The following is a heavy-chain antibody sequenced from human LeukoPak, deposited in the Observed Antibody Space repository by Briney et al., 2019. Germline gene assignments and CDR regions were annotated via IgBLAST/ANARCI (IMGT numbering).Heavy chain of an antibody. CDR1: GFTFSNYA. D-gene: IGHD6-6*01. V-gene: IGHV3-21*01. CDR3: ARESGSSRFFDY. Sequence: PGGSLRLSCEASGFTFSNYAMSWVRQAPGKGLEWVSSISSSSSYIYYADSVKGRFTISRDNAKNTLYLQMNSLRAEDMAVYYCARESGSSRFFDYWGQGTLVTVSS. CDR2: ISSSSSYI. J-gene: IGHJ4*02.